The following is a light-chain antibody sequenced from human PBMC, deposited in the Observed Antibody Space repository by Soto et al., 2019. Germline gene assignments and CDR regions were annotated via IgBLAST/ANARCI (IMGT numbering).Light chain of an antibody. J-gene: IGLJ2*01. V-gene: IGLV1-51*01. Sequence: QSVLTQPPSVSAAPGQKVTISCSGSSSNIANNYVFWYQQFPGTAPKLLIYDDDKRPSGIPDRFSASKSGTSVTLGITGLKTGDEADYYCATWDSSLSVGLFGGGTKLTVL. CDR3: ATWDSSLSVGL. CDR1: SSNIANNY. CDR2: DDD.